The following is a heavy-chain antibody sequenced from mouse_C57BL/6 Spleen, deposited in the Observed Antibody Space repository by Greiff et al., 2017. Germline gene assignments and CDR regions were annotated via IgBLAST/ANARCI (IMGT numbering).Heavy chain of an antibody. CDR1: GYTFTSYW. CDR3: ARWITTVVATEDY. V-gene: IGHV1-55*01. D-gene: IGHD1-1*01. Sequence: QVQLKQPGAELVKPGASVKMSCKASGYTFTSYWITWVKQRPGQGLEWIGDIYPGSGSTNYNEKFKSKATLTVDTSSSTAYMQLSSLTSEDSAVYYCARWITTVVATEDYGGQGTTLTVSS. CDR2: IYPGSGST. J-gene: IGHJ2*01.